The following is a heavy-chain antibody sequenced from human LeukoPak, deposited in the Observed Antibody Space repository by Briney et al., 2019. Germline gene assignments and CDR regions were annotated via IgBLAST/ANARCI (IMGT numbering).Heavy chain of an antibody. V-gene: IGHV3-30-3*01. CDR3: ARRYFDY. J-gene: IGHJ4*02. CDR1: GFTFSTYN. Sequence: GGSLRLSCAVSGFTFSTYNMHWVRQTPAKGLEWVAAISYDVNNLYYRDSVKGRFTISRDNFKATLYLQMNSLRAEDTAVYYCARRYFDYWGQGTLVTVSS. CDR2: ISYDVNNL.